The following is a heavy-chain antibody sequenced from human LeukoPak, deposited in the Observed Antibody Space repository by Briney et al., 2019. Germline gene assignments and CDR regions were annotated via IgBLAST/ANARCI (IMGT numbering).Heavy chain of an antibody. Sequence: SETLSLTCTVSGGSISSSSYYWGWIRQPPGKGLAWIGSIYYSGSTYYNPSLKSRVTISVDTSKNQFSLKLSSVTAADTAVYYCARLRFGLYYFDYWGQGTLVTVSS. CDR3: ARLRFGLYYFDY. J-gene: IGHJ4*02. D-gene: IGHD3-10*01. CDR1: GGSISSSSYY. V-gene: IGHV4-39*01. CDR2: IYYSGST.